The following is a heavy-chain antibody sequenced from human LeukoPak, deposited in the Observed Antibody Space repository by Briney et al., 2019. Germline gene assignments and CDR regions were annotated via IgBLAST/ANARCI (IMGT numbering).Heavy chain of an antibody. CDR1: GYTFTSYG. CDR3: ARTCGGDCYWLGYYYGMDV. Sequence: ASVKVSCKASGYTFTSYGISWVRQALGQGLEWMGWISAYNGNTNYAQKLQGRVTMTTDTSTSTAYMELRSLRSDDTAVYYCARTCGGDCYWLGYYYGMDVWGQGTTVTVSS. D-gene: IGHD2-21*02. J-gene: IGHJ6*02. V-gene: IGHV1-18*01. CDR2: ISAYNGNT.